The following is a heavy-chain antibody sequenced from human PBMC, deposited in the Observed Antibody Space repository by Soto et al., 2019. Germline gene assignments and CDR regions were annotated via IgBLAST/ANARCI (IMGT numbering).Heavy chain of an antibody. CDR2: IIPVFQTA. V-gene: IGHV1-69*01. D-gene: IGHD3-22*01. J-gene: IGHJ4*02. CDR3: ACGASGYTWFNEF. Sequence: QEQVVQSGAEVKKPGSSVKVSCKASGGLFSSYPISWVGQVPGQGLEWMGGIIPVFQTAYYTQRFQGRVTITADDSTNTAYMELRSLRSEDTAIYYCACGASGYTWFNEFWGQITLVTVSS. CDR1: GGLFSSYP.